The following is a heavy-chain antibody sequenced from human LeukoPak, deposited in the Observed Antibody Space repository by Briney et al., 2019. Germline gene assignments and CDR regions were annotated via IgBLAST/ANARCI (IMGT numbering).Heavy chain of an antibody. CDR3: AKDHYYDSSGYPQGP. J-gene: IGHJ5*02. CDR2: ISYDGSNK. Sequence: QSGGSLRLSCAASGFTFSSYGMHWVRQAPGKGLEWVAVISYDGSNKYYADSVKGRFTISRDNSKNTLYLQMNSLRAEDTAVYYCAKDHYYDSSGYPQGPWGQGTLVTVSS. CDR1: GFTFSSYG. D-gene: IGHD3-22*01. V-gene: IGHV3-30*18.